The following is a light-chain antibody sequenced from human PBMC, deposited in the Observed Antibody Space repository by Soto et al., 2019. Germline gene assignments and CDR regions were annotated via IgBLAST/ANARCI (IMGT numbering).Light chain of an antibody. CDR3: SLYTSTEIGV. Sequence: QSALTQPASVSASPGQSITISCTGTSSDVGGYDYVSWYQQHPGKAPKLIIYQVTNRPSGVSNRFSGSKSGNTASLTISGLQPEDEAHYYCSLYTSTEIGVFGGGTKLTVL. CDR1: SSDVGGYDY. V-gene: IGLV2-14*01. CDR2: QVT. J-gene: IGLJ3*02.